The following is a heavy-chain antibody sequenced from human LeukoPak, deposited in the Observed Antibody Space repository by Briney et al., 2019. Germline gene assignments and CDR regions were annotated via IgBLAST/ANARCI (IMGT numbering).Heavy chain of an antibody. J-gene: IGHJ6*02. CDR3: ARNGIFGVASGVGMDV. CDR2: IIPILGIA. CDR1: GGTFSSYT. D-gene: IGHD3-3*01. V-gene: IGHV1-69*02. Sequence: ASVKVSCEASGGTFSSYTISWVRQAPGQGLEWMGRIIPILGIANYAQKFQGRVTITADKSTSTAYMELSSLRSEDTAVYYCARNGIFGVASGVGMDVWGQGTTVTVSS.